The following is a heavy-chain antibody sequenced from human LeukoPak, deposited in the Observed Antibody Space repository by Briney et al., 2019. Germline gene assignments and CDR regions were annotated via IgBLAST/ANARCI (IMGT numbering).Heavy chain of an antibody. Sequence: GASVKVSCKASGHTFTGYYMHWVRQAPGQGLEWMGWINPNSGGTNYAQKFQGRVTMTRDTSISTAYMELRSLRSDDTAVYYCARDSYYDILTGYYSGAFDIWGQGTMVTVSS. D-gene: IGHD3-9*01. CDR3: ARDSYYDILTGYYSGAFDI. CDR2: INPNSGGT. V-gene: IGHV1-2*02. J-gene: IGHJ3*02. CDR1: GHTFTGYY.